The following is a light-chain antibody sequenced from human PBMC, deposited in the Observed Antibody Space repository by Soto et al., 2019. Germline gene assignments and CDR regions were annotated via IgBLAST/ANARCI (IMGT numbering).Light chain of an antibody. CDR2: SDN. CDR3: QSYDNSLNHVV. J-gene: IGLJ2*01. V-gene: IGLV1-40*01. Sequence: QSVLTQPPSVSGAPGQRVTIPCTGSSANIGSFYDVHWYQQLPGTVPKLLIYSDNNRPSGVPDRFSGSKSGTAASLAITGLQAEDEADYSCQSYDNSLNHVVFGGGTKLTVL. CDR1: SANIGSFYD.